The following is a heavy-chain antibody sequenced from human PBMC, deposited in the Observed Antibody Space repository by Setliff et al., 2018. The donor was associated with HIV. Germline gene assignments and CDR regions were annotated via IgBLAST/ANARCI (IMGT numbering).Heavy chain of an antibody. J-gene: IGHJ4*02. CDR1: GGTFSTYA. CDR3: ARDPVSDNSATPYYFDY. CDR2: IIPIFGTA. V-gene: IGHV1-69*13. Sequence: RASVKVSCKASGGTFSTYAISWVRQAPGQGLEWMGGIIPIFGTANYDQRFQGRVTITADETTSTAYMELSSLRSEDTAVYFCARDPVSDNSATPYYFDYWCQGTLVTVSS. D-gene: IGHD2-21*01.